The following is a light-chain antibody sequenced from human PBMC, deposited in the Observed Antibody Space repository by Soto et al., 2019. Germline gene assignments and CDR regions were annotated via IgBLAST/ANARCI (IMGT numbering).Light chain of an antibody. CDR2: GAS. J-gene: IGKJ4*01. V-gene: IGKV3-20*01. CDR1: QSVSNSY. Sequence: EIVLTQSPGTLSLSPGERATLSCRTSQSVSNSYIAWYQQKPGQAPRLLIYGASNRATGIPDRFSGIGSGTDFSLTISRLEPEDFAVYYCQQYDSWPLTFGGGTKVEIK. CDR3: QQYDSWPLT.